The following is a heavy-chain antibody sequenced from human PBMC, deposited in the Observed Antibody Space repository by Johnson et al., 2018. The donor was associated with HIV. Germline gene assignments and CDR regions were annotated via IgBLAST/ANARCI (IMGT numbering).Heavy chain of an antibody. D-gene: IGHD6-13*01. V-gene: IGHV3-11*04. CDR1: GFTFSDYY. CDR2: ISSSGITL. J-gene: IGHJ3*02. Sequence: QVQLVESGGGLVKPGGSLRLSCAASGFTFSDYYMSWIRQAPGKGLEWVSYISSSGITLYYADSVKGRFTISRANAKNSLYLQMNSLGAEDTSVYYCARGQLDNAFDIWGQGTMVTVSS. CDR3: ARGQLDNAFDI.